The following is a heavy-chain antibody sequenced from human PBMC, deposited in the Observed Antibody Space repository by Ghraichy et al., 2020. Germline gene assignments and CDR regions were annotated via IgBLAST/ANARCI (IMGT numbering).Heavy chain of an antibody. CDR1: GFTFSSYA. CDR3: GKCQYCNSTSCQCAFDI. D-gene: IGHD2-2*01. V-gene: IGHV3-23*01. J-gene: IGHJ3*02. CDR2: VSGSGGST. Sequence: GGSLRLSCAASGFTFSSYAMSWARQAPGKGLEWVSTVSGSGGSTYYADSVKGRFTISRDNSKNTLYLQMNTLRAEDTAVYYCGKCQYCNSTSCQCAFDIWGRGTMVTVSS.